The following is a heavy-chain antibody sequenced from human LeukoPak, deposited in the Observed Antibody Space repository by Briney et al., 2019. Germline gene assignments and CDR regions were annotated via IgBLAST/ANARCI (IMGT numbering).Heavy chain of an antibody. Sequence: ASVKVSCKASGYTFTSYAMHWVRQAPGQRLEWMGWINAGNGNTKYSQKFQGRVTITRDTSASTAYMELSSLRSEDTAVYYCAKSSHDFWSGYSDYFDYWGQGTLVTVSS. J-gene: IGHJ4*02. CDR3: AKSSHDFWSGYSDYFDY. CDR2: INAGNGNT. V-gene: IGHV1-3*01. CDR1: GYTFTSYA. D-gene: IGHD3-3*01.